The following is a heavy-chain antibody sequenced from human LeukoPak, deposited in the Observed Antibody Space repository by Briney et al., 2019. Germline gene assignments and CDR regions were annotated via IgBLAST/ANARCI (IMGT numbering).Heavy chain of an antibody. V-gene: IGHV1-18*01. CDR1: GYTFTSYG. CDR2: ISAYNGNT. J-gene: IGHJ4*02. D-gene: IGHD3-22*01. CDR3: ASHLTYYYDSSGYYTDY. Sequence: GASVKVSCKASGYTFTSYGISWVRQAPGQGLEWMGWISAYNGNTNYAQKLQGRVTMTTDTSTSTAYMELRSLRSDDTAVYYCASHLTYYYDSSGYYTDYWGQGTLVTVSS.